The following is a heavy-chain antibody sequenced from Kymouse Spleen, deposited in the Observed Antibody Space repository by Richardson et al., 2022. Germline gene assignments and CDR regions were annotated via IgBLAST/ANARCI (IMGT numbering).Heavy chain of an antibody. V-gene: IGHV3-73*02. CDR3: TRHVAVAPYYYYGMDV. J-gene: IGHJ6*02. CDR1: GFTFSGSA. D-gene: IGHD6-19*01. Sequence: EVQLVESGGGLVQPGGSLKLSCAASGFTFSGSAMHWVRQASGKGLEWVGRIRSKANSYATAYAASVKGRFTISRDDSKNTAYLQMNSLKTEDTAVYYCTRHVAVAPYYYYGMDVWGQGTTVTVSS. CDR2: IRSKANSYAT.